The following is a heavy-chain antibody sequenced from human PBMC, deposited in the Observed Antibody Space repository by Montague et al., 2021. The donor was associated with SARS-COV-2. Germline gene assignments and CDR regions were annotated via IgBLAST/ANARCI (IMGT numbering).Heavy chain of an antibody. CDR3: ARVRYYGSGTSLGMDV. CDR2: IYYSGST. V-gene: IGHV4-39*07. J-gene: IGHJ6*02. CDR1: GGSISSYY. D-gene: IGHD3-10*01. Sequence: SETLSLTCTVSGGSISSYYWSWIRQPPGKGLEWIGSIYYSGSTYYNPSLKSRVTISVDTSKNQFSLKLSSVTAADTAVYYCARVRYYGSGTSLGMDVWGQGTTVTVSS.